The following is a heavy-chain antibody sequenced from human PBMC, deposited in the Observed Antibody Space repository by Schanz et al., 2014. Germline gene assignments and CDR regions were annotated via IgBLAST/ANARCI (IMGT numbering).Heavy chain of an antibody. D-gene: IGHD2-8*02. V-gene: IGHV3-23*01. Sequence: EVQLLESGGGLAQPGGSLRLSCAASGFTLSNYAMSWVRQAPGKGLEWVSLISDSGDTAYYADSVKGRFTISRDNFKGALYLQMSSLRAEDTAVYYCAKSLESCPGGRCSRGYFDYWGQGTLVTVSS. J-gene: IGHJ4*02. CDR1: GFTLSNYA. CDR2: ISDSGDTA. CDR3: AKSLESCPGGRCSRGYFDY.